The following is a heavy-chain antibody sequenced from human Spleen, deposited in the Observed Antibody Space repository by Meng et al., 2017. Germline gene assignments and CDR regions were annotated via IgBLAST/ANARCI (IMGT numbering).Heavy chain of an antibody. CDR1: GFMFSNYV. V-gene: IGHV3-21*01. CDR2: ISSSSSYI. J-gene: IGHJ4*02. Sequence: LSLTCAASGFMFSNYVMSWFRQSPGKGLEWVSSISSSSSYIYYADSVKGRFTISRDNAKNSLYLQMNSLRAEDTAVYYCARDSRRDGYNTDYWGQGTLVTVSS. D-gene: IGHD5-24*01. CDR3: ARDSRRDGYNTDY.